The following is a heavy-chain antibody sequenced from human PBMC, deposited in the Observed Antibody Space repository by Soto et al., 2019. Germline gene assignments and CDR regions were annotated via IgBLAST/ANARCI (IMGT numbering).Heavy chain of an antibody. V-gene: IGHV3-53*04. CDR2: VYSGGTT. Sequence: EVQLEESGGGLVQPGGSLRLSCTASGFNISSNFISWVRQAPGKGLEWVSVVYSGGTTFHADSVKGRFTISRHNIDNTLNLQMNSLRPEDTAVYYCARSLRFLEWSQGGYYYYYMDVWDKGTTVTVSS. CDR3: ARSLRFLEWSQGGYYYYYMDV. J-gene: IGHJ6*03. CDR1: GFNISSNF. D-gene: IGHD3-3*01.